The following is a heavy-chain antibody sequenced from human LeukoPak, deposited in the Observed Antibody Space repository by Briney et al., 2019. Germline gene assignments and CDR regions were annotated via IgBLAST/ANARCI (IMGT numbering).Heavy chain of an antibody. CDR1: GSSISSYY. CDR3: ARKTSVVAAQNWFDP. D-gene: IGHD2-15*01. Sequence: SETLSLTCTVSGSSISSYYWSWIRQPPGKGLEWIGYIYYSGSTNYNPSLKSRVTISVDTSKNQFSLKLSSVTAADTAVYYCARKTSVVAAQNWFDPWGQGTLVTVSS. V-gene: IGHV4-59*01. CDR2: IYYSGST. J-gene: IGHJ5*02.